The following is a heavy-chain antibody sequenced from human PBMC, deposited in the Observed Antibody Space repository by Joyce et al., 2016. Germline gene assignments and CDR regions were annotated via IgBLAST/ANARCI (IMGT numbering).Heavy chain of an antibody. CDR3: ARSSYTNGIFDY. CDR1: GFTFSSYS. CDR2: LSSSSSYI. Sequence: EVQLVESGGGLVKPGGSLRLSCAASGFTFSSYSMSWVRQAPGKGLEWVSSLSSSSSYIKYTDSVKGRFTISRDNAKNSLYLQRNSLRVEDTAVYYCARSSYTNGIFDYWGQGTLVTVSS. V-gene: IGHV3-21*01. D-gene: IGHD2-8*01. J-gene: IGHJ4*02.